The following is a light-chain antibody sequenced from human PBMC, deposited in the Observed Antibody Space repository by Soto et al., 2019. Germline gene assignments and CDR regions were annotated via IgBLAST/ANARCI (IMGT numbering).Light chain of an antibody. V-gene: IGKV1-33*01. CDR3: QQYDNLLRGT. CDR1: QDISNY. CDR2: DAS. Sequence: DIQMTQSPSSLSASVGDRVTITCQASQDISNYLNWYQQKPGKAPKLLIYDASNLETGVPSRFSRSESGTDFTFTISSLQPEDIATYYCQQYDNLLRGTFGQGTKLEIK. J-gene: IGKJ2*01.